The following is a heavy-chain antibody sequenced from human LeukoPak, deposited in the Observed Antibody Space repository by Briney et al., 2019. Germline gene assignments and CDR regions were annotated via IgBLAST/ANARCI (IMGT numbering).Heavy chain of an antibody. CDR2: IYTSGST. Sequence: PSETLSLTCTVSGGSISSYYWSWIRQPAGKGLEWIGRIYTSGSTNYNPSLKSRVTMSVDTSKNQFSLKLSSVTAADTAVYYCAKASVTTSKGYYYCGMDVWGQGTTVTVSS. CDR1: GGSISSYY. V-gene: IGHV4-4*07. D-gene: IGHD4-17*01. J-gene: IGHJ6*02. CDR3: AKASVTTSKGYYYCGMDV.